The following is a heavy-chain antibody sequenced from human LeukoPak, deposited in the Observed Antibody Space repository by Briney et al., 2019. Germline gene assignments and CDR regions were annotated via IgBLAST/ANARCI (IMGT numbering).Heavy chain of an antibody. CDR3: ARDRDSYYYDSSGLGDY. CDR1: GFTFSSYG. D-gene: IGHD3-22*01. Sequence: GGSLRLSCAASGFTFSSYGMHWVRQAPGKGLEWVAVIWYDGSNKYYADSVKGRFTISRDNSKNTLHLQMNSLRAEDTAVYYCARDRDSYYYDSSGLGDYWGQGTLVTVSS. V-gene: IGHV3-33*01. CDR2: IWYDGSNK. J-gene: IGHJ4*02.